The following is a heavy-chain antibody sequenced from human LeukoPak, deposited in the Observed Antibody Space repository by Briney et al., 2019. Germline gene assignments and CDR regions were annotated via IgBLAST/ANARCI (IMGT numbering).Heavy chain of an antibody. CDR3: ARTRGYSYVDY. CDR1: GGSISSGGYY. Sequence: SETLSLTCTVSGGSISSGGYYWSWIRQHPGKGLEWIGYIYYSGSTYYNPSLKSRVTISVDTSKNQFALKLNSVTAADTAVYYCARTRGYSYVDYWGQGTLVTVSS. J-gene: IGHJ4*02. D-gene: IGHD5-18*01. CDR2: IYYSGST. V-gene: IGHV4-31*03.